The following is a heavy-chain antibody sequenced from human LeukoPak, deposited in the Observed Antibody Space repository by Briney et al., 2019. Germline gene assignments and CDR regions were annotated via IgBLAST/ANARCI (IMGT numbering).Heavy chain of an antibody. D-gene: IGHD6-13*01. CDR2: ISSSSSYI. V-gene: IGHV3-21*01. Sequence: PGGSLRLSCAASGFTFSSYNMNWVRQAPGKGLEWVSSISSSSSYIYYADSVKGRFTISRDNAKNSLYLQMNSLRAEDTAVYYCARDLYSSSWYKWFDPWGQGTLVTVSS. CDR1: GFTFSSYN. J-gene: IGHJ5*02. CDR3: ARDLYSSSWYKWFDP.